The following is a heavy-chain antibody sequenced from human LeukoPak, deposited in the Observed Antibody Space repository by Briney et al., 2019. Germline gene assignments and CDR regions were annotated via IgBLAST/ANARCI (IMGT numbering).Heavy chain of an antibody. CDR2: IYYSGST. J-gene: IGHJ4*02. CDR1: GGSISSYY. CDR3: AATSPHLLRYFDWLPGVIDY. V-gene: IGHV4-59*01. Sequence: SETLSLTCTVSGGSISSYYWCWIRQPPGKGLEWIGYIYYSGSTNYNPSLKSRVTISVHTSKNQFSLKLSSVTAADTAVYYCAATSPHLLRYFDWLPGVIDYWGQGTLVTVSS. D-gene: IGHD3-9*01.